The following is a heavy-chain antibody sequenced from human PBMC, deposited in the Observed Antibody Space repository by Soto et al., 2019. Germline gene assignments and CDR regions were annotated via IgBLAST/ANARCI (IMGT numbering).Heavy chain of an antibody. Sequence: ASETLSLTCAVSGYSITNGYYWGWIRQPPGQGLEWIGTIYHSGSTYYNPSLKTRVTISVDTSKNQFSLKLSSVTAADTAVYYCARALYCSGGSCSPLRGMDVWGQGTTVTVSS. J-gene: IGHJ6*02. D-gene: IGHD2-15*01. CDR1: GYSITNGYY. CDR3: ARALYCSGGSCSPLRGMDV. V-gene: IGHV4-38-2*01. CDR2: IYHSGST.